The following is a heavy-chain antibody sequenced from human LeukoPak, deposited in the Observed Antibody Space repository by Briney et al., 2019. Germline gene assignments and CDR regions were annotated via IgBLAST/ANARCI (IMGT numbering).Heavy chain of an antibody. CDR1: GFTFSSYA. J-gene: IGHJ4*02. CDR3: AKDGDGYNPGYFDY. Sequence: GGSLRLSCAASGFTFSSYAMSWVRQPPGKGLAWVSSISGSGGSTYYADSVKGRFTISRDNSKNTLYLQMNSLRAEDTAVYYCAKDGDGYNPGYFDYWGQGTLVTVSS. D-gene: IGHD5-24*01. CDR2: ISGSGGST. V-gene: IGHV3-23*01.